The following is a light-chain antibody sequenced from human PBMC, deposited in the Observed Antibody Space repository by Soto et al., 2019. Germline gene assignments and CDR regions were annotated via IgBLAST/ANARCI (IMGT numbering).Light chain of an antibody. J-gene: IGKJ5*01. Sequence: EIVMTQSPATLSVSPGERATLSCRASQSVSINLAWFQQKPGQAPRLLIYGASTRATGIPARFSGSGSGTDFTLTISSLEPEDFPVYYCQQRSNWPPAITFGQGTRLEI. V-gene: IGKV3-15*01. CDR3: QQRSNWPPAIT. CDR1: QSVSIN. CDR2: GAS.